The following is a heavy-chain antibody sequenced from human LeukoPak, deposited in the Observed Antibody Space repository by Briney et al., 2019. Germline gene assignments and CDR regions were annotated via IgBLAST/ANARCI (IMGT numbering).Heavy chain of an antibody. D-gene: IGHD3-3*01. CDR3: ARTFSGYDFWSGYSTENNWFDP. J-gene: IGHJ5*02. Sequence: SQTLCLTCTVSGGSISSGDYYWSWIRQPPGKGLEWIGYIYYSGSTYYNPSLKSRVTISVDTSKNQFSLKLSSVTAADTAVYYCARTFSGYDFWSGYSTENNWFDPWGQGTLVTVSS. CDR2: IYYSGST. CDR1: GGSISSGDYY. V-gene: IGHV4-30-4*08.